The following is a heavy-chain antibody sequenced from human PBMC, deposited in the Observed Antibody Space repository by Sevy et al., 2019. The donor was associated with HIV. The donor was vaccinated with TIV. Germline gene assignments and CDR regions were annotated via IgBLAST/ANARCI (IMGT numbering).Heavy chain of an antibody. J-gene: IGHJ4*02. CDR2: INTGNGDT. V-gene: IGHV1-3*04. CDR1: GYTFTSYV. Sequence: ASVKVSCKASGYTFTSYVMHWVRQAPGQRLQWMGWINTGNGDTKYSEKLQGRVTITRDTSASTAYMELSSLRSEDTAVYYCARDRGAAGDFDYWGQGTLVTVSS. CDR3: ARDRGAAGDFDY. D-gene: IGHD6-25*01.